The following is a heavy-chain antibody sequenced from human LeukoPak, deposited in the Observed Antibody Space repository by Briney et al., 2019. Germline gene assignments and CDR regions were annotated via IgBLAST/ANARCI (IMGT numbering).Heavy chain of an antibody. V-gene: IGHV4-34*01. CDR2: INHSGST. D-gene: IGHD5-18*01. J-gene: IGHJ4*02. Sequence: SETLSLTCAGYGGSFSGYYWSWIRQPPGKGLEWIGEINHSGSTNYNPSLKSRVTISVDTSKNQFSLKLSSVTAADTAVYYCARTIQLWYPFDYWGQGTLVTVSS. CDR1: GGSFSGYY. CDR3: ARTIQLWYPFDY.